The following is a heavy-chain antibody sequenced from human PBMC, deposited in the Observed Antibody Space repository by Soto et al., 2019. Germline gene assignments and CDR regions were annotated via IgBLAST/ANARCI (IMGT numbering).Heavy chain of an antibody. V-gene: IGHV2-5*02. CDR2: IYWDDDK. Sequence: QITLKESGPTLVKPTQTLTLTCTFSGFSLSTSGVGVGWIRQPPVKALEALALIYWDDDKRYSPSLKSRLTITKDTSKNQVVLTMTNIDTVDTATYYCAHMPTVTTLNWFDPWGQGTLVTVSS. J-gene: IGHJ5*02. CDR3: AHMPTVTTLNWFDP. D-gene: IGHD4-17*01. CDR1: GFSLSTSGVG.